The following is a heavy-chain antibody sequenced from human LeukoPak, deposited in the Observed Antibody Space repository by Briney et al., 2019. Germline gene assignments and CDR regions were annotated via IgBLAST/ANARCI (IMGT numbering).Heavy chain of an antibody. CDR2: INPNSGGT. D-gene: IGHD6-19*01. J-gene: IGHJ6*02. CDR1: GYTFTGYY. CDR3: ARSIVVAGPYYYYYYGMDV. Sequence: GASVKVSCKASGYTFTGYYMHWVRQAPGQGLEWMGWINPNSGGTNYAQKFQGRVTMTRDTSISTAYMELSRLRSDDTAVYYCARSIVVAGPYYYYYYGMDVWGQGTTVTVSS. V-gene: IGHV1-2*02.